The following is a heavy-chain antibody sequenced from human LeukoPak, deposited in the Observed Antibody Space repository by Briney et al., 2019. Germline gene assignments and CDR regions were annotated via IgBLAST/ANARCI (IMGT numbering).Heavy chain of an antibody. Sequence: GASVKVSCKASGGTFSSYAISWVRQAPGQGLEWMGGIIPIFGTANYAQKFQGRVTITTDESTSTAYMELSSLRSEDTAVYYCARGCDDFWSGYFPTNWFDPWGQGTLVTVSS. CDR2: IIPIFGTA. V-gene: IGHV1-69*05. D-gene: IGHD3-3*01. CDR1: GGTFSSYA. J-gene: IGHJ5*02. CDR3: ARGCDDFWSGYFPTNWFDP.